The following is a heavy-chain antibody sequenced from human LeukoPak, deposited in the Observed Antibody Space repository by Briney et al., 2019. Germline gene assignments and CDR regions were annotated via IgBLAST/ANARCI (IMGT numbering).Heavy chain of an antibody. D-gene: IGHD2-2*01. V-gene: IGHV3-23*01. CDR3: ANAGYCITTSCPFYC. J-gene: IGHJ4*02. Sequence: AGSLRFSCAGSGFTFIYYAMSWVRPAPGKGLEWVSTISGSGGSTHYADSVKGRFTISRDNSKNNLYVQMNSLRAEDTAGYYCANAGYCITTSCPFYCWGQGTLVTVSS. CDR1: GFTFIYYA. CDR2: ISGSGGST.